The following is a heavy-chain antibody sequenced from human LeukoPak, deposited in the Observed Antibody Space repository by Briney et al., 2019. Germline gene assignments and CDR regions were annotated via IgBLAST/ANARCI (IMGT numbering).Heavy chain of an antibody. D-gene: IGHD2-15*01. CDR3: ARVRCSGGSCYSISGSYGMDV. J-gene: IGHJ6*02. CDR2: IYHSGST. V-gene: IGHV4-30-2*01. Sequence: SQTLSLTCAVSGGSISSGGYSWSWIRQPPGKGLEWIGYIYHSGSTYYNPSLKSRVTISVDRSKNQFSLKLSSVTAADTAVYYCARVRCSGGSCYSISGSYGMDVWGQGTTVTVSS. CDR1: GGSISSGGYS.